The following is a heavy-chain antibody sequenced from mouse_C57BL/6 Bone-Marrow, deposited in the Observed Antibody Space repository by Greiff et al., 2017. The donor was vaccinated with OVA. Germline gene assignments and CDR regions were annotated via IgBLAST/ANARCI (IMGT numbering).Heavy chain of an antibody. J-gene: IGHJ2*01. CDR3: ARRDYYGSSLFDY. Sequence: VQLKESGPELVKPGASVKISCKASGYSFTGYYMNWVKQSPEKSLEWIGEINPSTGGTTYNQKFKAKATLTVDKSSSTAYMQLSSLTSEDSAVYYCARRDYYGSSLFDYWGQGTTLTVSS. CDR1: GYSFTGYY. V-gene: IGHV1-42*01. D-gene: IGHD1-1*01. CDR2: INPSTGGT.